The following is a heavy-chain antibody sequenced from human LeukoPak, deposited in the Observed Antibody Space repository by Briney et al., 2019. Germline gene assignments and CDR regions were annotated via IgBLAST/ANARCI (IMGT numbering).Heavy chain of an antibody. Sequence: GASVKVSCKASGYTFTGYYMHWVRQAPGQGLEWMGWINPNSGGTNYAQKFQGRVTMTRDTSISTAYMELSRLRSDDTAVYYCATVPRIAAAGDPVFGYYYGMDVWGQGTTVTVSS. D-gene: IGHD6-13*01. CDR2: INPNSGGT. CDR3: ATVPRIAAAGDPVFGYYYGMDV. V-gene: IGHV1-2*02. J-gene: IGHJ6*02. CDR1: GYTFTGYY.